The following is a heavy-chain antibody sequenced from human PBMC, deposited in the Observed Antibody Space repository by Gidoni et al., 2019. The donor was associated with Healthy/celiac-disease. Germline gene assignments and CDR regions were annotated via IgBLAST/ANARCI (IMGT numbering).Heavy chain of an antibody. J-gene: IGHJ3*02. V-gene: IGHV3-11*06. CDR1: GFTFSDYY. D-gene: IGHD2-15*01. CDR3: ASFRSVAADIDAFDI. Sequence: AASGFTFSDYYMSWIRQAPGKGLAWVSYISSSSSYTNYADYVKGRFTISRDNAKNSLYLQMNSLRAEDTAVYYCASFRSVAADIDAFDIWGQGTMVTVSS. CDR2: ISSSSSYT.